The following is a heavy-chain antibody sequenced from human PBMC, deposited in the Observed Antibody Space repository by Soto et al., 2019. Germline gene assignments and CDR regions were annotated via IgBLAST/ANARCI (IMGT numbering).Heavy chain of an antibody. V-gene: IGHV1-3*01. Sequence: APVKVSCKASGYTFTSYAMHCVRQAPGQRLEWMGLINAGNGNTQYSQKFQCRVTITRDTSASTAYMELSSLRSEDTAVYYCARSYYDSSGYYYEGYYYYGMDVWGQGTTVTVSS. D-gene: IGHD3-22*01. CDR1: GYTFTSYA. J-gene: IGHJ6*02. CDR2: INAGNGNT. CDR3: ARSYYDSSGYYYEGYYYYGMDV.